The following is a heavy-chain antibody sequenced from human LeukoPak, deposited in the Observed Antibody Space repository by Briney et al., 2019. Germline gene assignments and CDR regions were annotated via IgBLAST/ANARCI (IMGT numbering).Heavy chain of an antibody. D-gene: IGHD3-16*01. V-gene: IGHV4-59*12. J-gene: IGHJ3*01. CDR2: IHYSGST. CDR3: ARLGALHDAFDV. CDR1: GDSIRSYY. Sequence: SSETLSLTCTVSGDSIRSYYWSWIRQPPGKGLEWIGNIHYSGSTKYNSSLKSRVTISVDTSNNQFSLRVTSLTAADTAVYYCARLGALHDAFDVWGQGTLVTVSS.